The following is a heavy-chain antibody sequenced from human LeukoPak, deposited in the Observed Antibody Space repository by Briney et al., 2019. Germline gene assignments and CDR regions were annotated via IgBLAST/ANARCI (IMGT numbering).Heavy chain of an antibody. V-gene: IGHV4-4*09. CDR1: GASISSHY. Sequence: SETLSLTCAVSGASISSHYWSWIRQPPGKGLEWIGYTSGSISNNPSLKSRVAVSVDPSKNRLSLKLISVTAADTAVYYCARRGRAAGKYGGYEYWYFDYWGQGTLVTVSS. CDR3: ARRGRAAGKYGGYEYWYFDY. J-gene: IGHJ4*02. CDR2: TSGSI. D-gene: IGHD5-12*01.